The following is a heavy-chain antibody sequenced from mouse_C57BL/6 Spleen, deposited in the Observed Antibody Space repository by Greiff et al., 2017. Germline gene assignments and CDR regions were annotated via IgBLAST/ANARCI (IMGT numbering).Heavy chain of an antibody. CDR2: IDPEDGDT. D-gene: IGHD1-1*01. CDR1: GFNIKDYY. J-gene: IGHJ3*01. Sequence: EVQLVESGAELVRPGASVKLSCTASGFNIKDYYMHWVKQRPEQGLEWIGRIDPEDGDTEYAPKFQGKATMTADTSSNTAYLQLSSLTSEDTAVYYWTQRSLLRRDAWFAYWGQGTLVTVSA. CDR3: TQRSLLRRDAWFAY. V-gene: IGHV14-1*01.